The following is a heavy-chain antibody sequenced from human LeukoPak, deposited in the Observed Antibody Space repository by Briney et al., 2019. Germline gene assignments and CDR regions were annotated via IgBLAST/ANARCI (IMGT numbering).Heavy chain of an antibody. J-gene: IGHJ4*02. D-gene: IGHD5-24*01. CDR2: IFSGSGYT. CDR1: GFTFSSYT. V-gene: IGHV3-21*01. Sequence: GGSLRLSCEASGFTFSSYTMTWLRQAPGKGLEWVSSIFSGSGYTYYSDSVKGRFAISGDKAKNSLYLQMNSLRVEDTAVYYCARDYKYAFDNWGQGTLVTVSS. CDR3: ARDYKYAFDN.